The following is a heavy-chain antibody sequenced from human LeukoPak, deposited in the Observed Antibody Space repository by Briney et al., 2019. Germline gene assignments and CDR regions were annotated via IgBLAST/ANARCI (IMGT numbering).Heavy chain of an antibody. CDR3: GRRPAVDGPIDN. V-gene: IGHV4-59*01. D-gene: IGHD3/OR15-3a*01. Sequence: ASETLSLTCVVSGVSLHRSFWTWVRQSPGKGLEWIGRIYSSGTTDYSPSLKSRLTISIDTSKNQFSLRLASMTAADTAVYFCGRRPAVDGPIDNWGQGILVAVSS. CDR1: GVSLHRSF. J-gene: IGHJ4*02. CDR2: IYSSGTT.